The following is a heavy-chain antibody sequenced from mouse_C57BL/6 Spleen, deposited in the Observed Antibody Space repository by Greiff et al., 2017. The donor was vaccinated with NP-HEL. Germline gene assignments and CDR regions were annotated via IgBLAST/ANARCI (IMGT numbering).Heavy chain of an antibody. D-gene: IGHD1-1*01. J-gene: IGHJ2*01. V-gene: IGHV1-80*01. CDR2: IYPGDGDT. CDR1: GYAFSSYW. Sequence: QVQLKESGAELVKPGASVKISCKASGYAFSSYWMNWVKQRPGKGLEWIGQIYPGDGDTNYNGKFKGKATLTADKSSSTAYMQLSSLTSEDSAVYFCARSGYGYGSSYLDYWGQGTTLTVSS. CDR3: ARSGYGYGSSYLDY.